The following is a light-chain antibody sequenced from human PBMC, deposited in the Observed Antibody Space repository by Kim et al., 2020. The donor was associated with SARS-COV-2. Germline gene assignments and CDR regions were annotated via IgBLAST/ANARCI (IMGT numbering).Light chain of an antibody. Sequence: DIVMTQSPDSLAVSLGERATINCKSSQSVLYSSSNKNYLAWYQQKAGQPPKLLIYWASTRESGVPDRFSGSGSGTDFTLTISNLQAEDVAVYYCQQYYSIPFTFGPGTKVDIK. CDR3: QQYYSIPFT. CDR2: WAS. J-gene: IGKJ3*01. CDR1: QSVLYSSSNKNY. V-gene: IGKV4-1*01.